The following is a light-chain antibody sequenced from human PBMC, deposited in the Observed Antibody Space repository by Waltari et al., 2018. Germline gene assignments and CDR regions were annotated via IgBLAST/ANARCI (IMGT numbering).Light chain of an antibody. CDR3: SSYAGSNNFV. CDR2: EVS. V-gene: IGLV2-8*01. J-gene: IGLJ1*01. Sequence: QSALTQPPSASGSPGQSVTISCTATSIDVGGYNYVSWYQQHPGKAPKLIIYEVSKRPSGVPDRFSGSKSGNTASLTVSGLQAEDEADYYCSSYAGSNNFVFGTGTKVTVL. CDR1: SIDVGGYNY.